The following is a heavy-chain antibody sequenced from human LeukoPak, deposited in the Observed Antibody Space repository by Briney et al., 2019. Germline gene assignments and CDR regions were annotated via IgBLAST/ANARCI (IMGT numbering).Heavy chain of an antibody. V-gene: IGHV3-66*01. J-gene: IGHJ5*02. D-gene: IGHD3-16*01. CDR1: GFTVSINY. CDR3: ARVIRSGYNWFDP. CDR2: IYSNGST. Sequence: GRSLRLSCAASGFTVSINYITWVRQAPGKGLEWVSLIYSNGSTYFADSVKGGFTISRDNSKNTLYLHMNSLRAEDTAVYYCARVIRSGYNWFDPWGQGTLVTVSS.